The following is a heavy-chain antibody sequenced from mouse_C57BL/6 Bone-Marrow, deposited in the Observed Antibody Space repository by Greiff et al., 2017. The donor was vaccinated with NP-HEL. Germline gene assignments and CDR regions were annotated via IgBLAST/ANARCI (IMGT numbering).Heavy chain of an antibody. CDR2: IHPNSGST. CDR3: ASFITTARGYFDV. D-gene: IGHD1-1*01. CDR1: GYTFTSYW. J-gene: IGHJ1*03. Sequence: VQLQQPGAELVKPGASVKLSCKASGYTFTSYWMHWVKQRPGQGLEWIGMIHPNSGSTNYNEKFKSKATLTVDKSSSTAYMQLSSLTSEDSAVYYCASFITTARGYFDVWGTGTTVTVSS. V-gene: IGHV1-64*01.